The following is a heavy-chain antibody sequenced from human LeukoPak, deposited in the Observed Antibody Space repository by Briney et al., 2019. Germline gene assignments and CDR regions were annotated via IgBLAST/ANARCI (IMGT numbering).Heavy chain of an antibody. V-gene: IGHV4-59*01. CDR1: GGSINTYY. CDR2: IYYSGST. CDR3: ARGTGSRYLDY. Sequence: PADTLALTCTVSGGSINTYYGSWIRQPPGKGLEWIGYIYYSGSTKYNPALVRRISISVDTSKNQFSLRLSPVTAADRAVYYCARGTGSRYLDYWGPGILVTVSS. J-gene: IGHJ4*02. D-gene: IGHD3-10*01.